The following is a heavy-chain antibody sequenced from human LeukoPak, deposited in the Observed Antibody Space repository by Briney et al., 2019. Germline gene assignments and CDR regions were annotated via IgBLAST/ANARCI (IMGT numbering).Heavy chain of an antibody. V-gene: IGHV4-34*01. CDR3: ARAKKKTSLRLYGRDV. CDR1: GGSFSGYY. J-gene: IGHJ6*04. CDR2: INYSGST. Sequence: SETLSLTCAVYGGSFSGYYWSWIRQPPGKGLEWIGEINYSGSTNYNPSLKSRVTISVDTSKNQFSLKLSSVTAADTAVYYCARAKKKTSLRLYGRDVWGKRTTVTVSS.